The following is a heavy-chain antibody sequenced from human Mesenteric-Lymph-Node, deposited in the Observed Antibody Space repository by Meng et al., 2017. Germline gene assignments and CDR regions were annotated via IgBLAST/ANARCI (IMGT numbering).Heavy chain of an antibody. D-gene: IGHD6-19*01. CDR3: ARVGQWLPIDY. J-gene: IGHJ4*02. Sequence: GPVPVNLSGPRSPACTPSCRSISFSNWFICLRQPPGKWLEWLGETQHSGSTTYNPSLKSRVTISVDKSKNQFTLNLSSVTAADTAVYYSARVGQWLPIDYWGQGTLVTVPS. CDR2: TQHSGST. V-gene: IGHV4-4*02. CDR1: CRSISFSNW.